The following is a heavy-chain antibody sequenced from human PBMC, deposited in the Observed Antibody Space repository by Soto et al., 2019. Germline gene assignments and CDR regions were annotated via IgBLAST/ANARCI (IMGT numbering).Heavy chain of an antibody. CDR2: ISSSTSHT. CDR3: ARGRGAAADYFDF. D-gene: IGHD6-13*01. Sequence: QVQLVESGGGLVKPGGSLRLSCAVSGFTFSDYYRTWIRQAPGKGLEGVSYISSSTSHTNYADSVKGRFTISRDNAENSLFLQMNSLRAEDTAVYYCARGRGAAADYFDFWGQGTLVTVSS. CDR1: GFTFSDYY. J-gene: IGHJ4*02. V-gene: IGHV3-11*05.